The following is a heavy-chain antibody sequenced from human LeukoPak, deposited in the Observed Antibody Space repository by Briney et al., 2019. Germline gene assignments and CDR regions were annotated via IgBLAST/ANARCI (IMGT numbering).Heavy chain of an antibody. CDR3: ARELFDYYDSSGSPVGY. CDR1: GFTFSSYA. CDR2: ISYDGSNK. D-gene: IGHD3-22*01. J-gene: IGHJ4*02. V-gene: IGHV3-30-3*01. Sequence: GGSLRLSCAASGFTFSSYAMHWVRQAPGKGLEWVAVISYDGSNKYYADSVKGRFTISRDNSKNTLYLQMNSLRAEDTAVYYCARELFDYYDSSGSPVGYWGQGTLVTVSS.